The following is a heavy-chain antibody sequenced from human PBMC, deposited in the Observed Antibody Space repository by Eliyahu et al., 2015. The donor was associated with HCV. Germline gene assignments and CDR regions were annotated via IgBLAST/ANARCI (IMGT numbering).Heavy chain of an antibody. CDR2: IIPIFGTA. D-gene: IGHD3-10*01. CDR1: GGTFSSYA. CDR3: ASGETMVRGVIFGNYYYGMDV. J-gene: IGHJ6*02. V-gene: IGHV1-69*01. Sequence: QVQLVQSGAEVKKPGSSVKVSCKASGGTFSSYAISWVRQAPGQGLEWMGGIIPIFGTANYAQKFQGRVTITADESTSTAYMELSSLRSEDTAVYYCASGETMVRGVIFGNYYYGMDVWGQGTTVTVSS.